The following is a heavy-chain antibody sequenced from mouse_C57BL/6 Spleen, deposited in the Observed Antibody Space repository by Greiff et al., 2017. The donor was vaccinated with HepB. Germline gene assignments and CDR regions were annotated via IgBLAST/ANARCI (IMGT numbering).Heavy chain of an antibody. J-gene: IGHJ2*01. D-gene: IGHD1-1*01. CDR1: GYSFTGYY. Sequence: EVQLQQSGPELVKPGASVKISCKASGYSFTGYYMNWVKQSPEKSLEWIGEINPSTGGTTYNQKFKAKATLTVDKSSSTAYMQLKSLTSEDSAVYDCARSHYYGSSYEDYWGQGTTLTVSS. V-gene: IGHV1-42*01. CDR2: INPSTGGT. CDR3: ARSHYYGSSYEDY.